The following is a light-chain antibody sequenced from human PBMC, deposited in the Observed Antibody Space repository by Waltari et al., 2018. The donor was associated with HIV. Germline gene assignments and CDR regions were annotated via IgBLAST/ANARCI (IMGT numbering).Light chain of an antibody. CDR3: SSYTSSITWV. Sequence: QSALTQPPSVSGSPGQSVTISCTGTSSDVGGYNRVSWYQQPPGTAPKPIIYAVINRPSGVPGRFSGSKSCNTAALTISGLQAEDEADYYCSSYTSSITWVFGGGTKLTVL. CDR1: SSDVGGYNR. CDR2: AVI. J-gene: IGLJ3*02. V-gene: IGLV2-18*02.